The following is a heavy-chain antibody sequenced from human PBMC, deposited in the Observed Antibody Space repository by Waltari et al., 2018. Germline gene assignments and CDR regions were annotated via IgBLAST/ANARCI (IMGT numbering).Heavy chain of an antibody. CDR3: ARRSIRGYIKEGPNWFD. D-gene: IGHD3-10*01. V-gene: IGHV3-74*01. J-gene: IGHJ5*01. CDR2: INIDGSST. CDR1: GFSFSDYW. Sequence: EVQLVESGGGLVQPGGSLRLSCAASGFSFSDYWMNWVRQAPGKGLVWVSRINIDGSSTIYADSVKGRFTISRDNAKNTLYLQMNSLRADDTAVYYCARRSIRGYIKEGPNWFD.